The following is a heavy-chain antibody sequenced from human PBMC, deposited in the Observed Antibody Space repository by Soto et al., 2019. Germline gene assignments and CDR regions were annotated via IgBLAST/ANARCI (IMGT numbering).Heavy chain of an antibody. CDR3: ASGVDYYDKRGYFTFES. Sequence: PSETLSLTCNLSGGSFHNFYWLWIRQPPGKGLEWVGHVHYSGSTNYSPSLNSRATISLDTSKSQLSLKLRSVTAADTAMYFCASGVDYYDKRGYFTFESWGQGSPVTVSA. D-gene: IGHD3-3*01. V-gene: IGHV4-59*01. J-gene: IGHJ4*02. CDR1: GGSFHNFY. CDR2: VHYSGST.